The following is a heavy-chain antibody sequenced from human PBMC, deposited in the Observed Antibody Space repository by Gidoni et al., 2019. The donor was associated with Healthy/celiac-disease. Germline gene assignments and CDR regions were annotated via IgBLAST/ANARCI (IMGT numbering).Heavy chain of an antibody. J-gene: IGHJ2*01. CDR3: ARAGITMVRGAPNWYFDL. Sequence: QVQLQESGPGLVKPSQTLSLTCTVSGGSISSGSYYWSWIRQPAGKGLEWIGRIYTSGSTNYNPSLKSRVTISVDTSKNQFSLKLSSVTAADTAVYYCARAGITMVRGAPNWYFDLWGRGTLVTVSS. CDR1: GGSISSGSYY. CDR2: IYTSGST. V-gene: IGHV4-61*02. D-gene: IGHD3-10*01.